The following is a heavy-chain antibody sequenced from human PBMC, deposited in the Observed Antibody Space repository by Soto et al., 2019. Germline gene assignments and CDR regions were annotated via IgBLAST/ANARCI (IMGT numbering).Heavy chain of an antibody. J-gene: IGHJ5*02. CDR2: VHYSGST. Sequence: SETLSLTCTVSGGSSSSYYYSWIRQPPGKGLEWIGYVHYSGSTNYNPSLKSRVTISVDTSKNQFSLKLSSVTAADTAVYYCARVPGPWGQGTLVTVSS. V-gene: IGHV4-59*12. CDR3: ARVPGP. CDR1: GGSSSSYY.